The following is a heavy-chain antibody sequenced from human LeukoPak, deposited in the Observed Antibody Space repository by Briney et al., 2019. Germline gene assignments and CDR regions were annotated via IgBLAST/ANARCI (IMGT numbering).Heavy chain of an antibody. J-gene: IGHJ2*01. V-gene: IGHV4-30-4*08. CDR3: ARGGKAAVRFDL. CDR1: GFTFSSYA. Sequence: LRLSCAASGFTFSSYAVSWVRQAPGKGLEWIGYIYYSGSTYYNPSLKSRVTISVDTSKNQFSLKLSSVTAADTAVYYCARGGKAAVRFDLWGRGTLVTVSS. CDR2: IYYSGST. D-gene: IGHD2-15*01.